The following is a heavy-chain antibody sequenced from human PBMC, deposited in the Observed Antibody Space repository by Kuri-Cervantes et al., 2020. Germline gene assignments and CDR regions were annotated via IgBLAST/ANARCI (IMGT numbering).Heavy chain of an antibody. CDR3: ARGRDYYDSSGYDY. CDR1: GFSFSRYS. J-gene: IGHJ4*02. Sequence: GESLKISCAASGFSFSRYSLNWVRQAPGKGLEWVSVIYSGGSTYYADSVKGRFTISRDNSKNTLYLQMNSLRAEDTAVYYCARGRDYYDSSGYDYWGQGTLVTVSS. V-gene: IGHV3-53*01. CDR2: IYSGGST. D-gene: IGHD3-22*01.